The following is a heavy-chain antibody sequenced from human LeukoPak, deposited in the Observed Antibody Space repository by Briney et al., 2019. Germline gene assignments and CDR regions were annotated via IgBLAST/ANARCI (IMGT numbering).Heavy chain of an antibody. Sequence: PGGSLRLSCAASGFTFRLYSMNWVRQAPGKGLEWLSYIRSTDGAIAYADSVKGRFTISRDDAKNSLYLQMNSLRDGDTAVYYCARDRDWAFDYWGQGTLITVSS. J-gene: IGHJ4*02. CDR2: IRSTDGAI. V-gene: IGHV3-48*02. D-gene: IGHD3-9*01. CDR1: GFTFRLYS. CDR3: ARDRDWAFDY.